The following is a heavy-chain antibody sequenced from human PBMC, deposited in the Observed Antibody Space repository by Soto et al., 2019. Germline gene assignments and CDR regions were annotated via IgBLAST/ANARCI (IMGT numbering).Heavy chain of an antibody. CDR2: IYYSGST. Sequence: SETLSLTCTVSGGSISSYYWSWIRQPPGKGLEWIGYIYYSGSTNYNPSLKSRVTISVDTSKNQFSLKLSSVTAADTAVYYCARLTGYNTGWDRDFWGQGTLVTVSS. CDR1: GGSISSYY. CDR3: ARLTGYNTGWDRDF. D-gene: IGHD6-19*01. V-gene: IGHV4-59*08. J-gene: IGHJ4*02.